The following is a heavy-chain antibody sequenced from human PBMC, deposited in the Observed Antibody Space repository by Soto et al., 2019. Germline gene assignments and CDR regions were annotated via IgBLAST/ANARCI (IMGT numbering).Heavy chain of an antibody. D-gene: IGHD2-21*02. Sequence: GCLLATCTASGSTFSIYSMNGVRQAPGKGLEWVSSISSSSSYIYYADSVKGRFTISRDNAKNSLCLQMNSLRAEDTAVYYCAILAYCGGDCSLPFDYWGQGTLVLV. CDR2: ISSSSSYI. V-gene: IGHV3-21*01. J-gene: IGHJ4*02. CDR3: AILAYCGGDCSLPFDY. CDR1: GSTFSIYS.